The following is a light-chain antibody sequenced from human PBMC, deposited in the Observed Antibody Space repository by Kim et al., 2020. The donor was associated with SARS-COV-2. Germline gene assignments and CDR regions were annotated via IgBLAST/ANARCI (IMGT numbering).Light chain of an antibody. CDR2: DAS. CDR1: HDISSY. Sequence: DIQMTQSPSSLSASVGDRVTITCQASHDISSYLNWYQQKPGKAPKLLIYDASNLETGVPSRFSGSGYGTDFTFTISSLQPEDIATYHCQQYDNLPYSFGQGTKLDI. V-gene: IGKV1-33*01. J-gene: IGKJ2*03. CDR3: QQYDNLPYS.